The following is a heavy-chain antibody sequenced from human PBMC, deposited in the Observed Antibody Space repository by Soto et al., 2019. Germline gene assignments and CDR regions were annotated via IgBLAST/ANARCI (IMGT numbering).Heavy chain of an antibody. J-gene: IGHJ4*02. CDR2: IYYSGST. Sequence: PSETLSLTCTVSGGSISSSSYYWGWIRQPPGKGLEWIGSIYYSGSTYYNPSLKSRVTISVDTSKNQFSLKLSSVTAADTAVYYCARLHTYMTTVTHFDYWGQGTLVTVSS. CDR1: GGSISSSSYY. D-gene: IGHD4-4*01. V-gene: IGHV4-39*01. CDR3: ARLHTYMTTVTHFDY.